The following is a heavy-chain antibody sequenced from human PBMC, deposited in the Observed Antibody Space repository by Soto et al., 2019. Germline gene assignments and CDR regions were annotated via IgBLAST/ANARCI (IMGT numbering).Heavy chain of an antibody. V-gene: IGHV4-59*01. D-gene: IGHD1-26*01. J-gene: IGHJ5*02. Sequence: PPETLSLTCTVSGDSIRSSYWTWIRQAPGRGLEWIGDIYHTGTTNYNPSLKSRVSISVDTSKNQFSLKLRSVTAADTAVYYCARDLRACSGSYCGDWFDPWGQGTLVTVSS. CDR3: ARDLRACSGSYCGDWFDP. CDR1: GDSIRSSY. CDR2: IYHTGTT.